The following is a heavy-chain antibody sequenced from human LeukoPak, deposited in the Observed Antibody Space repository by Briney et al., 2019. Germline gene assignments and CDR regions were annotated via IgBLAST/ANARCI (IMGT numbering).Heavy chain of an antibody. V-gene: IGHV3-53*01. CDR2: IYSGGST. CDR3: ARGHSYLEGFDY. J-gene: IGHJ4*02. D-gene: IGHD1-26*01. Sequence: GGSLRLSCAASGFTVSSNYMSWVRQAPGKGLEWVSVIYSGGSTYYADSVEGRFTISRDNSKNTLYLQMISLRAEGTAVYYCARGHSYLEGFDYWGQGTLVTVSS. CDR1: GFTVSSNY.